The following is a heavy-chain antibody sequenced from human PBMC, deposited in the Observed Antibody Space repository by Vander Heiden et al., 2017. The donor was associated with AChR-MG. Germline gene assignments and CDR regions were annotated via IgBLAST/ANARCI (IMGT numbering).Heavy chain of an antibody. CDR1: GGSINVGGYY. Sequence: QLQLQESGPGLLQPSPTLSLTCTVSGGSINVGGYYWSWIRQGAGKGLEWIGYIYYSGRTYYNPSLESRLTVSLDTSNNQFSLRLTSLTAADTAVYSCVRVNAYYYYMDVWGKGTTVTVSS. CDR2: IYYSGRT. CDR3: VRVNAYYYYMDV. D-gene: IGHD2-8*01. V-gene: IGHV4-31*03. J-gene: IGHJ6*03.